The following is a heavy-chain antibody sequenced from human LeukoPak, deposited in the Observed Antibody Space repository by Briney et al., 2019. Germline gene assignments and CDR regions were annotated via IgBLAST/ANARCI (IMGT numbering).Heavy chain of an antibody. D-gene: IGHD2-2*01. CDR1: GYTFTSYY. J-gene: IGHJ5*02. Sequence: ASVNVSCKASGYTFTSYYMHWVRQAPGQGLEWMGIINPSGGSTSYAQKFQGRVAMTRDTSTSTVYMELSSLRSEDTAVYYCARDPICSSTSCYGFDPWGQGTPVIVSS. CDR2: INPSGGST. CDR3: ARDPICSSTSCYGFDP. V-gene: IGHV1-46*01.